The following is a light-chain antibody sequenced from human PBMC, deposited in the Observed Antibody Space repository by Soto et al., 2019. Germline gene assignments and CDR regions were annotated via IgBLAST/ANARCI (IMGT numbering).Light chain of an antibody. Sequence: QSALTQPASVSGSPGQSIAISCTGTSSDVGGYNYDSWYQQHPGKAPKLIIYDVSNRPSGVSNRLSGSKSGNTASLTISGLQAEDEADYYCSSYTSSSTVVFGGGTKLTVL. CDR1: SSDVGGYNY. J-gene: IGLJ2*01. CDR3: SSYTSSSTVV. CDR2: DVS. V-gene: IGLV2-14*03.